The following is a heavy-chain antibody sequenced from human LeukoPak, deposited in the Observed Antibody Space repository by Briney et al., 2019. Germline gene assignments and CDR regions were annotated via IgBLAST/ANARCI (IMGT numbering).Heavy chain of an antibody. CDR3: AGSSGGSCYYCHDY. CDR2: INPNSGGT. V-gene: IGHV1-2*02. D-gene: IGHD2-15*01. J-gene: IGHJ4*02. CDR1: GYTFTGYY. Sequence: GASVKVSCKASGYTFTGYYMHWVRQAPGQGLEWMGWINPNSGGTNYAQKFQGRVTMTRDTSISTAYMELSRLRSDDTAVYYCAGSSGGSCYYCHDYWGQGTLVTVSS.